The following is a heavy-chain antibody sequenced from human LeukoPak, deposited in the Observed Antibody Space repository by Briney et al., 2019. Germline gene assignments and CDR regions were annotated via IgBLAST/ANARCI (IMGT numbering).Heavy chain of an antibody. V-gene: IGHV4-39*07. CDR1: GGSISSSSYY. CDR2: IYYSGST. J-gene: IGHJ4*02. D-gene: IGHD3-10*01. CDR3: ARDWRFGETNFDY. Sequence: SETLSLTCTVSGGSISSSSYYWGWIRQPPGKGLEWIGSIYYSGSTYYNPSLKSRVTISVDTSKNQFSLKLSSVTAADTAVYYCARDWRFGETNFDYWGQGTLVTVSS.